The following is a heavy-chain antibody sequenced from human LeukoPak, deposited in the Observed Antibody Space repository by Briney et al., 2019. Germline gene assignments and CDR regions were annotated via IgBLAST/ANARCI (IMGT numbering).Heavy chain of an antibody. J-gene: IGHJ4*02. CDR2: MNPNSGNT. Sequence: ASVKVSCKASGYTFTSYDINWVRQATGQGLEWMGWMNPNSGNTGYAQKFQGRVTMTRNTSISTAYMELSSLRSEDTAVYYCARVAPGYDFWSGYRQIGGAIDYWGQGTLVTVSS. D-gene: IGHD3-3*01. V-gene: IGHV1-8*01. CDR1: GYTFTSYD. CDR3: ARVAPGYDFWSGYRQIGGAIDY.